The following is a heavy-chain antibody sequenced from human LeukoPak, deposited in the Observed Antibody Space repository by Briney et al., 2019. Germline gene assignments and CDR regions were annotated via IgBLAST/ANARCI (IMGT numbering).Heavy chain of an antibody. D-gene: IGHD2-2*01. CDR1: GGSISSYY. Sequence: SETLSLTCTVSGGSISSYYWSWIRQPPGKGLEWIGYIYYSGSTNYNPSLKSRVTISVDTSKNQFPLKLSSVTAADTAVYYCARTQRYCSSTSCPDYGMDVWGQGTAVTVSS. J-gene: IGHJ6*02. V-gene: IGHV4-59*01. CDR3: ARTQRYCSSTSCPDYGMDV. CDR2: IYYSGST.